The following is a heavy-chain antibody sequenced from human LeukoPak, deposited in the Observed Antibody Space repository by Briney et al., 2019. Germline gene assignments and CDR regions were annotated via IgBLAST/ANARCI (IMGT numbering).Heavy chain of an antibody. V-gene: IGHV3-23*01. D-gene: IGHD3-3*01. J-gene: IGHJ4*02. CDR1: GFTFSSYA. Sequence: GGSLRLSCAASGFTFSSYAMSWVRQAPGKGLEWVSAISGSGGSTYYADSVKGRFTISRDNSKNTLYLQMNSLRAEDTAVYYCAKDSGRFLEWLNNFAYWGQGSLVTVSS. CDR3: AKDSGRFLEWLNNFAY. CDR2: ISGSGGST.